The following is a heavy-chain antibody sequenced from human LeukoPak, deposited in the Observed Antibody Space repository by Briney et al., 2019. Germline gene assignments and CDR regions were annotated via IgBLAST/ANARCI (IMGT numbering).Heavy chain of an antibody. CDR2: INPNSGGT. D-gene: IGHD2-15*01. J-gene: IGHJ6*02. Sequence: ASVKVSCKASGYTFTGYYMHWVRQAPGQGLEWMGWINPNSGGTNYAQKLQGRVTMTTDTSTSTDYMELRSLRSDDTAVYYCAREAYCSGGSCYPPYYYYGMDVWGQGTTVTVSS. V-gene: IGHV1-2*02. CDR3: AREAYCSGGSCYPPYYYYGMDV. CDR1: GYTFTGYY.